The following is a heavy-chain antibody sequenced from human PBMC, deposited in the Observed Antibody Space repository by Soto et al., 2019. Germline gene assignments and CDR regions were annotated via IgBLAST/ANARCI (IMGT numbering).Heavy chain of an antibody. J-gene: IGHJ4*02. D-gene: IGHD6-13*01. Sequence: PGESLKISCKGSGYTFTDYWIGWVRQLPGKGLEWMGIIYPGDSDTRYSPSFQGQVTISADKSISTAYLQWSSLKASDTAMYYCARQTEGIAAEASNFDYWGQGXLVTVYS. CDR1: GYTFTDYW. V-gene: IGHV5-51*01. CDR2: IYPGDSDT. CDR3: ARQTEGIAAEASNFDY.